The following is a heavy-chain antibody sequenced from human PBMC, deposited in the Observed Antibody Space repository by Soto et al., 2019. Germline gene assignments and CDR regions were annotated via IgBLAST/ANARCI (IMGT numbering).Heavy chain of an antibody. J-gene: IGHJ6*02. Sequence: SQTLSLTCAISGDSVSGNSAAWNWIRQSPSRGLEWLGRTYYRSRWYNDYAVSVKSRITVTPDTSKNQFSLHLNSVTPEDTAVYYCASMYYYGSGSYSGMDVWGQGTTVTVSS. CDR3: ASMYYYGSGSYSGMDV. V-gene: IGHV6-1*01. CDR1: GDSVSGNSAA. CDR2: TYYRSRWYN. D-gene: IGHD3-10*01.